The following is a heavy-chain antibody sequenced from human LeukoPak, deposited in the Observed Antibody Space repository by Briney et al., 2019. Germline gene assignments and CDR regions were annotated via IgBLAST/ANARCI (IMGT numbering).Heavy chain of an antibody. Sequence: ASVKVSCKASGGTFSSYAISWVRQAPGQGLEWMGGIIPIFGTANYAQKFQGRVTITADESTSTAYMELSSLRSEDTAVYYCARGVYDFWSGYYSVWFDPWGQGTLVTVSS. CDR1: GGTFSSYA. V-gene: IGHV1-69*13. CDR2: IIPIFGTA. CDR3: ARGVYDFWSGYYSVWFDP. D-gene: IGHD3-3*01. J-gene: IGHJ5*02.